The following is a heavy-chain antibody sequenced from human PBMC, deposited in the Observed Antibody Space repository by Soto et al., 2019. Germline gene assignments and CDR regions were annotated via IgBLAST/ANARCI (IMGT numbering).Heavy chain of an antibody. V-gene: IGHV1-18*01. J-gene: IGHJ4*02. CDR1: GYTFTSYG. CDR3: ARDTYGLFDS. CDR2: INTYNGNT. Sequence: QVQLVQSGAEVKTPGASVKVSCKASGYTFTSYGINWVRQAPGQGLEWMGWINTYNGNTNYAQRLQDRVTMTTDTSTSTAYMARRSLRSDDKAGYYCARDTYGLFDSWGQGTLVTVSS. D-gene: IGHD3-10*01.